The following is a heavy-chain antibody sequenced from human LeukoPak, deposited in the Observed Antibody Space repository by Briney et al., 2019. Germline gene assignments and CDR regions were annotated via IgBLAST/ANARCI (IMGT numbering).Heavy chain of an antibody. CDR2: ISWNSGSI. J-gene: IGHJ5*02. V-gene: IGHV3-9*01. CDR3: AKDWAIVVPAAMDWFDP. Sequence: SQSLSCAASGFTFDEYAMHWVRQAPGKGLEWVSGISWNSGSIAYVDSVKGRFTISRDNAKNSLYLQMNSLRAEDTAVYYCAKDWAIVVPAAMDWFDPWGQGTPVTVSS. CDR1: GFTFDEYA. D-gene: IGHD2-2*01.